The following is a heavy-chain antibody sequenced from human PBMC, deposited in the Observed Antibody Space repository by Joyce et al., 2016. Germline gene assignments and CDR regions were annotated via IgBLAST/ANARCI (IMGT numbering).Heavy chain of an antibody. Sequence: QVQLVQSGAEVKKPGASVKVSCKASGYTFTSHDINWVRQATGQGLEWMGLMNPNSGNIAYAQKFQGRVTITRNTSISTAYMELSSLRSEDTAVYYCARERNYGDLSFDPWGQGTLVTVSS. CDR2: MNPNSGNI. J-gene: IGHJ5*02. V-gene: IGHV1-8*01. CDR3: ARERNYGDLSFDP. CDR1: GYTFTSHD. D-gene: IGHD4-17*01.